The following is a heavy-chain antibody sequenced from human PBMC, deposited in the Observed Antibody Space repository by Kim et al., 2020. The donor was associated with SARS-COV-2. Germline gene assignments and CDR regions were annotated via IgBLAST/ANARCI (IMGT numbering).Heavy chain of an antibody. V-gene: IGHV1-46*01. Sequence: GSTSYEKKFQGRVTMTRDTSTSTVYMELSSLRSEDTAVYYCARDEDSFDPWGQGTLVTVSS. CDR3: ARDEDSFDP. J-gene: IGHJ5*02. CDR2: GST.